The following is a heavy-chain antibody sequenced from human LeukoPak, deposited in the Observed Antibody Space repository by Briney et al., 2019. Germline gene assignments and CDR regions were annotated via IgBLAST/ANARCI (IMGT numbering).Heavy chain of an antibody. Sequence: GGSLRLSCAASGFTFSSSWTYWVRQAPGKGLVWVSRINSDESITTYADSVKGRFTISRDNAKNTLYLQMNSLRAEDTAVYYCARGLVPGFLDYWGQGTPVTVSS. V-gene: IGHV3-74*01. CDR3: ARGLVPGFLDY. J-gene: IGHJ4*02. CDR1: GFTFSSSW. D-gene: IGHD4-11*01. CDR2: INSDESIT.